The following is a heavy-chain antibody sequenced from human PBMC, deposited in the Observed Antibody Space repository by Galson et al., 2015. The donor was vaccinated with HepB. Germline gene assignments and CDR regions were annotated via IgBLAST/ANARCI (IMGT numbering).Heavy chain of an antibody. CDR1: GGTFSSYA. CDR2: IIPTFGTA. V-gene: IGHV1-69*13. D-gene: IGHD3-9*01. Sequence: SVKVSCKASGGTFSSYAISWVRQAPGQGLEWMGGIIPTFGTAQYAQNFQGRVTITADESTSTAYMDLTSLRSEDTAVYYCARAPYDILTGYYFYYGMDVWGQGTTVTVSS. CDR3: ARAPYDILTGYYFYYGMDV. J-gene: IGHJ6*02.